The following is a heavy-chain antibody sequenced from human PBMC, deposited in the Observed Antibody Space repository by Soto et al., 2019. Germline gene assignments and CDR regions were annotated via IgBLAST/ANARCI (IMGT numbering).Heavy chain of an antibody. CDR2: ISGSGGST. D-gene: IGHD6-19*01. V-gene: IGHV3-23*01. CDR3: AKALIAVAQTWFDP. CDR1: GFTFISYA. Sequence: GWSLRLACASSGFTFISYAMRWVRQAPGKGLEWVSAISGSGGSTYHADSVKGRFTISRDNSKNTLYLQMNSLRAEDTAVYYCAKALIAVAQTWFDPWGQGTLVTVSS. J-gene: IGHJ5*02.